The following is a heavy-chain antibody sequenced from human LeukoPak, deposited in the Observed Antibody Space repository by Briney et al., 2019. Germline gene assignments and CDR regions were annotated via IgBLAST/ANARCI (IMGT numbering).Heavy chain of an antibody. Sequence: GGSLRLSCAASGFTFNTYGVNWVRQAPGKGLEWVSSISSSGSTIYYADSVKGRLTISRDNAKNSLYLQMNSLRAEDTAVYYCATTGIQNWFDPWGQGTLVTVSS. V-gene: IGHV3-48*03. CDR1: GFTFNTYG. D-gene: IGHD5-18*01. CDR2: ISSSGSTI. J-gene: IGHJ5*02. CDR3: ATTGIQNWFDP.